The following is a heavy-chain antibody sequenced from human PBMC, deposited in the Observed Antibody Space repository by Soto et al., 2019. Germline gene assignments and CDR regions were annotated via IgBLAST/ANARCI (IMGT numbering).Heavy chain of an antibody. Sequence: SQTLSLTCAISGDSVSSNSAAWNWIRQSPSRGLEWLGRTYYRSKWYNDYAVSVKSRITINPDTSKNQFSLQLNSVTPEDTAVYYCARARYRSSTSCFYYYYGMDVWGQGTTVTVSS. CDR2: TYYRSKWYN. D-gene: IGHD2-2*01. V-gene: IGHV6-1*01. J-gene: IGHJ6*02. CDR1: GDSVSSNSAA. CDR3: ARARYRSSTSCFYYYYGMDV.